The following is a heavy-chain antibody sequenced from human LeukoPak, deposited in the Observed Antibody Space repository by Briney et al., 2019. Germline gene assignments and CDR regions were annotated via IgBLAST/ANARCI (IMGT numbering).Heavy chain of an antibody. V-gene: IGHV3-23*01. CDR2: ISDSGAAT. Sequence: GGSLRLSCAASGFTFSSYAMSWVRQAPGKGLEWVSVISDSGAATYYVDSVKGRFFISRDNSKNTLYMQMNSLRAEDTAVYYCAKDLGIHYFDYWGQGTLVTVSS. CDR3: AKDLGIHYFDY. D-gene: IGHD7-27*01. CDR1: GFTFSSYA. J-gene: IGHJ4*02.